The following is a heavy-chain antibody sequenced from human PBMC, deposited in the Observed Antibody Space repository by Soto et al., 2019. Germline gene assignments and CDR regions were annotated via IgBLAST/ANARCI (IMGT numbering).Heavy chain of an antibody. J-gene: IGHJ6*02. D-gene: IGHD3-3*01. CDR2: IGTAGET. CDR1: GFTFNNYD. CDR3: ARGSYDFGMDV. V-gene: IGHV3-13*01. Sequence: GGSLRLSCAASGFTFNNYDMHWVRQGTGKGLEWVSGIGTAGETRYPGSVKGRFTVSRENVKKSLYLQMNSLRAGDTAVYYCARGSYDFGMDVWGQGTTVTVSS.